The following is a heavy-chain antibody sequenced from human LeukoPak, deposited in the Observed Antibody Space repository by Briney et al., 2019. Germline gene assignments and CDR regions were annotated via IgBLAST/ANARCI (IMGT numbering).Heavy chain of an antibody. D-gene: IGHD5-24*01. J-gene: IGHJ4*02. CDR3: AKDKMATTGIY. CDR1: GFIFSNYY. CDR2: IYSGGST. Sequence: GGSLRLSCAASGFIFSNYYMHWVRQAPGKGLEWVSLIYSGGSTYYADSVKGRFTISRDNSKNTLYLQMNSLRAEDTALYYCAKDKMATTGIYWGQGTLVTVSS. V-gene: IGHV3-66*01.